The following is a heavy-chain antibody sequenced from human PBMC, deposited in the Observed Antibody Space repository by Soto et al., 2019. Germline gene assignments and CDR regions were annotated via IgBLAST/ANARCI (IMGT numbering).Heavy chain of an antibody. Sequence: PSETLSLTCTVSGGSISSGGYYWSWIRQHPGKGLEWIGYIYYSGSTYYNPPLKSRVTISVDTSKNQFSLKLSSVTAAGTAVYYCARMYYYGSGSYYNGSYYYGMDVWGQGTTVTVSS. V-gene: IGHV4-31*03. J-gene: IGHJ6*02. CDR3: ARMYYYGSGSYYNGSYYYGMDV. CDR1: GGSISSGGYY. CDR2: IYYSGST. D-gene: IGHD3-10*01.